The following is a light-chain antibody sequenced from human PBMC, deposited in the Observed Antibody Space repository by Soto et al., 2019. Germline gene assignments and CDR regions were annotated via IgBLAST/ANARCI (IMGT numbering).Light chain of an antibody. V-gene: IGLV1-40*01. J-gene: IGLJ1*01. CDR2: GNN. Sequence: QSVLTQPPSVSGAPGQRVTISCTGSSSNIGAGYDVHWYQQLPGTAPKLLIYGNNNRPSGAPARFSGSKSGTSASLAITGLQAEDEADYYCQSYDSSLSGYVFGTGTKVTVL. CDR3: QSYDSSLSGYV. CDR1: SSNIGAGYD.